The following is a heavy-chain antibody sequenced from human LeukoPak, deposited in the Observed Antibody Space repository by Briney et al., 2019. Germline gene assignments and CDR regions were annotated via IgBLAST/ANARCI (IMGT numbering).Heavy chain of an antibody. V-gene: IGHV3-48*02. CDR1: GFTFSSCS. CDR3: ARDPHIAAAGTIFDY. J-gene: IGHJ4*02. D-gene: IGHD6-13*01. Sequence: GGSLRLSCVVSGFTFSSCSMNWVRQAPGKGLEWVSYISSSTTRYYADSVKGRFTISRDNAKNSLYLQMNSLRDEDSAVYYCARDPHIAAAGTIFDYWGQGTLVTVSS. CDR2: ISSSTTR.